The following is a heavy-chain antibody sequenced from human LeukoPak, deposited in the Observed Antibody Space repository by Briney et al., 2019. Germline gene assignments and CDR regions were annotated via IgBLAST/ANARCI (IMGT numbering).Heavy chain of an antibody. Sequence: GGSLRLSCAASGFTFDDYAMHWVRQAPGKGLEWVSGISWNSGSIAYADSVKGRFAISRDNAKNSLYLQMNSLRVEDTAVYYCATDNYGWGSHDSWGQGTLVTVSS. CDR3: ATDNYGWGSHDS. CDR1: GFTFDDYA. J-gene: IGHJ5*01. V-gene: IGHV3-9*01. D-gene: IGHD3-10*01. CDR2: ISWNSGSI.